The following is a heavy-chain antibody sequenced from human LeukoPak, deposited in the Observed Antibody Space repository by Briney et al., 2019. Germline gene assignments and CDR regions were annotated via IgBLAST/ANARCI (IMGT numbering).Heavy chain of an antibody. Sequence: KASETLSLTCTVSGGSITSDYWNWIRQPAGKGLEWIGRIYPPGAINYNPSLKSRVTMSVDTSKNQISLRLNSVTAADTAVYFCARRDSSGWYFDLWGRGTLVTVSS. CDR1: GGSITSDY. CDR2: IYPPGAI. D-gene: IGHD3/OR15-3a*01. V-gene: IGHV4-4*07. J-gene: IGHJ2*01. CDR3: ARRDSSGWYFDL.